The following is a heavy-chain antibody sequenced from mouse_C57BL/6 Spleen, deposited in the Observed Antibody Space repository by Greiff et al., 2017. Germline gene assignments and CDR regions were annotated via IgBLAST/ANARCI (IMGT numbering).Heavy chain of an antibody. CDR1: GFTFSDYG. D-gene: IGHD1-1*01. J-gene: IGHJ4*01. CDR2: ISSGSSTI. V-gene: IGHV5-17*01. CDR3: ARPSTTVAGFYYYAMDY. Sequence: VQLKESGGGLVKPGGSLKLSCAASGFTFSDYGMHWVRQAPEKGLEWVAYISSGSSTIYYADTVKGRFTISRDNAKNTLFLQMTSLRSEDTAMYYCARPSTTVAGFYYYAMDYWGQGTSVTVSS.